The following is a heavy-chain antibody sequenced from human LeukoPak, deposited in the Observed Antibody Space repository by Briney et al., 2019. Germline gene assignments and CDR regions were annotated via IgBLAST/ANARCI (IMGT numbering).Heavy chain of an antibody. CDR3: ARDHIGGGTYSDY. Sequence: GGSLRLSCAASGFTFSTYEMNWVRQAPGKGLEWVSYISSSAGTLYYADSVKGRFTISRDNARNSLYLQMNSLRAEDTAVYYCARDHIGGGTYSDYWGQGTLVTVSS. CDR1: GFTFSTYE. CDR2: ISSSAGTL. J-gene: IGHJ4*02. D-gene: IGHD1-26*01. V-gene: IGHV3-48*03.